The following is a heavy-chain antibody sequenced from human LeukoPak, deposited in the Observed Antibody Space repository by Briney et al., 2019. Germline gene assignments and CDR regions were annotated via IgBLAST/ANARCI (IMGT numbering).Heavy chain of an antibody. CDR1: GHTFTNYH. V-gene: IGHV1-46*01. Sequence: ASVKVSCKASGHTFTNYHIHWVRQAPGQGLEWMGILTPRGDITNYAQKFQGRVTVTRDTSTSTIYMELSSLRSEDTAVYYCARGGQRWLQFPYGYWGQGTVSPSPQ. CDR2: LTPRGDIT. D-gene: IGHD5-24*01. CDR3: ARGGQRWLQFPYGY. J-gene: IGHJ4*02.